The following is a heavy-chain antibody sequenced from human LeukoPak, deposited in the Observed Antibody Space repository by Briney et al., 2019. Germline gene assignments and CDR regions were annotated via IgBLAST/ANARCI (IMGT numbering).Heavy chain of an antibody. CDR3: ANGDNDGFGGY. D-gene: IGHD3-16*01. Sequence: GGSLRLSCAASGXILSTNYMSWVRQAPGKGLEWVSVIYRGGGTFYADSVKGRFTISRDISKNTVYLQMNSLGDEDTALYYCANGDNDGFGGYWGQGTLVTVSS. V-gene: IGHV3-66*01. CDR1: GXILSTNY. J-gene: IGHJ4*02. CDR2: IYRGGGT.